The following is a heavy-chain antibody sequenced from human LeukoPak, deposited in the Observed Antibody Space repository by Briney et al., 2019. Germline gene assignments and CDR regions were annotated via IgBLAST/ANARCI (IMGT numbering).Heavy chain of an antibody. V-gene: IGHV4-34*01. CDR3: ARGHSSSSSNYYYYYMDV. D-gene: IGHD6-6*01. CDR1: GGSFSGYY. CDR2: INHSGST. Sequence: SETLSLTCAVYGGSFSGYYWSWIRQPPGKGLEWIGEINHSGSTNYNPSLKSRVTISVDTSKNQFSLKLSSVTAADTAVYYCARGHSSSSSNYYYYYMDVWGKGTTVTVSS. J-gene: IGHJ6*03.